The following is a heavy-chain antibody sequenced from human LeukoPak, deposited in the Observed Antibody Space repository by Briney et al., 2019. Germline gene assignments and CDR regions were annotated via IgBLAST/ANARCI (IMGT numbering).Heavy chain of an antibody. Sequence: TLSLTCAVSGGSISSSKWWSWVRQPPGKGLEWIGEIYHSGSTNYNPSLKSRVTISVDKSKDQFSLKLTSVTAADTAVYYCARGDSSGYPDYWGQGSLVTVSS. CDR3: ARGDSSGYPDY. J-gene: IGHJ4*02. V-gene: IGHV4-4*02. CDR2: IYHSGST. D-gene: IGHD3-22*01. CDR1: GGSISSSKW.